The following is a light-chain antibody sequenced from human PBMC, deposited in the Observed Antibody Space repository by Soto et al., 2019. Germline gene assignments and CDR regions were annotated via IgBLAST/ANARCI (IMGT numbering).Light chain of an antibody. CDR1: SSNIGSNT. Sequence: QSVLTQPPSASGTPGQRVTISCSGSSSNIGSNTVNWYQQLPGTAPKLLIYSNNQRPSGVPDRFSGSKSGTSASLAISGLQSEDEADYYCAAWDDSRNVVVFGGGTQLTVL. CDR3: AAWDDSRNVVV. V-gene: IGLV1-44*01. J-gene: IGLJ2*01. CDR2: SNN.